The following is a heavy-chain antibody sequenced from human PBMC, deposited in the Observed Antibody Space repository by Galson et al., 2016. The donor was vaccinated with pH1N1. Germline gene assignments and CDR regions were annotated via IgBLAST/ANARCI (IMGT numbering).Heavy chain of an antibody. CDR3: ARSTKGVSTGHFDS. Sequence: QSGAEVKKPRESLRISCKGFRYSFSNYWIAWVRQMPGKGLECMGVIYPGDSDTKYNPSFEGQVVISADKSISSVFLQWNSLEASNTAMYYCARSTKGVSTGHFDSWGQGTLVTVSS. J-gene: IGHJ4*02. D-gene: IGHD1-1*01. CDR1: RYSFSNYW. CDR2: IYPGDSDT. V-gene: IGHV5-51*03.